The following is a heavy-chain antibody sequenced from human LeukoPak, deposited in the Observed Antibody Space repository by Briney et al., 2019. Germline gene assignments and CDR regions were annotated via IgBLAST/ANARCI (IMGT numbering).Heavy chain of an antibody. CDR1: GFTFSSTW. Sequence: AGGSLRLSCAASGFTFSSTWMSWVRQAPGKGLEWVSAISGSGGSTYYADSVKGRFTISRDNSKNTLYLQMNSLRAEDTAVYYCAKPGYCSGGSCYGFDYWGQGTLVTVSS. D-gene: IGHD2-15*01. J-gene: IGHJ4*02. V-gene: IGHV3-23*01. CDR3: AKPGYCSGGSCYGFDY. CDR2: ISGSGGST.